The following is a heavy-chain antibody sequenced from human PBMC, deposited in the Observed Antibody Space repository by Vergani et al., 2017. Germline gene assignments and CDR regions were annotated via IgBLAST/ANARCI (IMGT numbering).Heavy chain of an antibody. CDR2: ISAYNGNT. CDR1: GYTFTSYG. Sequence: QVQLVQSGAEVKKPGASVKVSCKASGYTFTSYGISWVRQAPGQGLEWMGWISAYNGNTNYAQKLQGRVTMTTDTSTSTAYMELSRLRSDDTAVYYCARGQYGDFWSGYYTSDYWGQGTLVTVSS. D-gene: IGHD3-3*01. CDR3: ARGQYGDFWSGYYTSDY. V-gene: IGHV1-18*01. J-gene: IGHJ4*02.